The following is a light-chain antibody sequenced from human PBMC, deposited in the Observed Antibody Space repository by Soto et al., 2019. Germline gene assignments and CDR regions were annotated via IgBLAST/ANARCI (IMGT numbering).Light chain of an antibody. CDR3: CSYAGSDNWA. CDR1: SSDIGSYNL. V-gene: IGLV2-23*01. CDR2: VNT. J-gene: IGLJ3*02. Sequence: QSVLTQPASVSGSPGQSITISCTGTSSDIGSYNLVSWYQHHPGKAPKLMIYVNTKRPSGVSDRFSGSKSGNTASLTISGLQAEDEADYYCCSYAGSDNWAFGGGTKVTVL.